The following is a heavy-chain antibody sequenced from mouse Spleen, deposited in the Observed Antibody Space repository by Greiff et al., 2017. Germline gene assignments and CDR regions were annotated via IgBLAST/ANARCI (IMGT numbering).Heavy chain of an antibody. V-gene: IGHV6-6*01. CDR3: TRVRRGLYAMDY. CDR2: IRNKANNHAT. CDR1: GFTFSDAW. Sequence: EVKVEESGGGLVQPGGSMKLSCAASGFTFSDAWMDWVRQSPEKGLEWVAEIRNKANNHATYYAESVKGRFTISRDASKSSVYLQMNSLRAEDTGIYYCTRVRRGLYAMDYWGQGTSVTVSS. J-gene: IGHJ4*01. D-gene: IGHD2-14*01.